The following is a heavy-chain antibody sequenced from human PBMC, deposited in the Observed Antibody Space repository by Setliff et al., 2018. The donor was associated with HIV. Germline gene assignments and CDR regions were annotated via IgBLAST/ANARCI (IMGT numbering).Heavy chain of an antibody. CDR3: AREATIVVVPAAGYMDV. V-gene: IGHV3-30*04. CDR2: ISSDGSSK. J-gene: IGHJ6*03. CDR1: GFTFSSFA. Sequence: GGSLRLSCAASGFTFSSFAMHWVRQAPGKGLEWVAVISSDGSSKYYEDSVKGRFSIFRDNSMKMLYLQMNSLRPEDTAVFYCAREATIVVVPAAGYMDVWGKGTTVTVSS. D-gene: IGHD2-2*01.